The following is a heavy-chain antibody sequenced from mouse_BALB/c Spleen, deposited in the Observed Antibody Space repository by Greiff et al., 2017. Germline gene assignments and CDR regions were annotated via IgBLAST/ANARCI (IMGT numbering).Heavy chain of an antibody. V-gene: IGHV5-6-4*01. CDR2: ISSGGSYT. CDR1: GFTFSSYT. Sequence: EVMLVESGGGLVKPGGSLKLSCAASGFTFSSYTMSWVRQTPEKRLEWVATISSGGSYTYYPDSVKGRFTISRDNAKNTLYLQMSSLKSEDTAMYYCTRVGGTTVDWYFDVWGAGTTVTVSS. J-gene: IGHJ1*01. CDR3: TRVGGTTVDWYFDV. D-gene: IGHD1-1*01.